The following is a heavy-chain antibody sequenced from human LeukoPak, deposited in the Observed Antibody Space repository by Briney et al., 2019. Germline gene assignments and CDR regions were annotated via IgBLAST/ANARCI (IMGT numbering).Heavy chain of an antibody. V-gene: IGHV4-59*08. CDR1: GGSISSYH. CDR2: NYYSGST. CDR3: ARGRDCFDY. Sequence: SQTLSLTCTVSGGSISSYHWSWIRQPSGKGLEWIAYNYYSGSTNYNPSLKSRFTISLDTSKNQFSLKLSSVTAADTAVYYCARGRDCFDYWGQGTLVTVSS. J-gene: IGHJ4*02. D-gene: IGHD2-21*01.